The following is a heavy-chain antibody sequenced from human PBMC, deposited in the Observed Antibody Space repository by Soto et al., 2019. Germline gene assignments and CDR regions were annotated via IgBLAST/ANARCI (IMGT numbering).Heavy chain of an antibody. CDR3: ARMPSRHFYYYDGMDV. Sequence: QVQLQQWGAGLLKPSETLSLTCAVYGGSFSGFYWSWVRQPPGKGLEWIGEINHSGSINQNVSLKSRVTISVDTSRNHFALKLTSVTAADTAVYYCARMPSRHFYYYDGMDVWGQGTTVTVSS. V-gene: IGHV4-34*01. D-gene: IGHD2-2*01. CDR2: INHSGSI. CDR1: GGSFSGFY. J-gene: IGHJ6*02.